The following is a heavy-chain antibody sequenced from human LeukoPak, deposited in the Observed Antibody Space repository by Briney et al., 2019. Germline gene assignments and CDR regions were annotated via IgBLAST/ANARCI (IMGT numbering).Heavy chain of an antibody. J-gene: IGHJ4*02. D-gene: IGHD3-10*01. CDR1: GFTVSSNY. CDR3: ATSLLWFGELLGFDY. Sequence: GRSLRLSCAASGFTVSSNYMSWVRQAPGKGLEWVSVIYSGGSTYYADSVKGRFTISRDNSKNTLYLQMNSLRAEDTAVYYCATSLLWFGELLGFDYWGQGTLVTVSS. CDR2: IYSGGST. V-gene: IGHV3-53*01.